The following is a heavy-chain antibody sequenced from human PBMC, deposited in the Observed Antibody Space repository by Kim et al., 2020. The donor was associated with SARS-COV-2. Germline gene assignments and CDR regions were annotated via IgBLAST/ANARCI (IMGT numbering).Heavy chain of an antibody. CDR3: ACSILDLTTFDY. Sequence: SGSTDYNPSLKSRVTISVDRSKNQFSLKLSSVTAADTAVYYCACSILDLTTFDYWGQGTLVTVSS. V-gene: IGHV4-30-2*01. CDR2: SGST. J-gene: IGHJ4*02. D-gene: IGHD3-3*02.